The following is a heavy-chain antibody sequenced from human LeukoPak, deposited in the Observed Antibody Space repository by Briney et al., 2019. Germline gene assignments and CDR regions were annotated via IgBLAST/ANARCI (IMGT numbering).Heavy chain of an antibody. V-gene: IGHV1-24*01. CDR3: AREPESDVLQLPIDI. Sequence: ASVKVSCKVSGYTLTELSIHWVRQAPGKGPECMGGFDPEDGEAIYAQKFQGRVTMTEDTSTDTAYMELSSLRSEDTAVYYCAREPESDVLQLPIDIWGQGTMVTVSS. CDR2: FDPEDGEA. J-gene: IGHJ3*02. CDR1: GYTLTELS. D-gene: IGHD1-1*01.